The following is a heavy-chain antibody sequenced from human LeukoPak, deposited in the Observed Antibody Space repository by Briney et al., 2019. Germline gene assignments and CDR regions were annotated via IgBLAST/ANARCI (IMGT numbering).Heavy chain of an antibody. CDR3: AGCSSTSCYDGFDY. CDR2: IYYSGST. J-gene: IGHJ4*02. D-gene: IGHD2-2*01. CDR1: GGSISSYY. Sequence: PSETLSLTCTVSGGSISSYYWSWIQQPPGKGLEWIGYIYYSGSTNYNPSLKSRVTISVDTSKNQFSLKLSSVTAADTAVYYCAGCSSTSCYDGFDYWGQGTLVTVSS. V-gene: IGHV4-59*01.